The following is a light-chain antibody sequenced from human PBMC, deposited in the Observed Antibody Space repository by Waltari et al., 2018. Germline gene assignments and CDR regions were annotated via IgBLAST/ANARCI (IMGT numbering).Light chain of an antibody. Sequence: DIPMTQSPSSLSASVGYRVTITCRASQSNSSYLNWYQEKPGKAPKLLIYAASGLQSGVPSRFSGSGSGSDFTLTISSLQPEDFAAYYCQQSYGKPYTFGQGTKLEIK. CDR3: QQSYGKPYT. CDR1: QSNSSY. V-gene: IGKV1-39*01. CDR2: AAS. J-gene: IGKJ2*01.